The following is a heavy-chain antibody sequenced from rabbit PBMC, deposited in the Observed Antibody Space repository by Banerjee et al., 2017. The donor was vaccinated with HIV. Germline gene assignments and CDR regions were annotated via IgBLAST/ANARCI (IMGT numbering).Heavy chain of an antibody. CDR2: IYAGSSGST. CDR3: ARDLPSSSGRLYYLQL. J-gene: IGHJ6*01. D-gene: IGHD1-1*01. CDR1: GFDLSSDYD. Sequence: QSLEESGGDLVKPGASLTLTCKASGFDLSSDYDICWVRQAPGKGLEWIACIYAGSSGSTYYASWAKGRFTISKTSSTTVTLQMTSLTAADTATYFCARDLPSSSGRLYYLQLWGPGTLVTV. V-gene: IGHV1S40*01.